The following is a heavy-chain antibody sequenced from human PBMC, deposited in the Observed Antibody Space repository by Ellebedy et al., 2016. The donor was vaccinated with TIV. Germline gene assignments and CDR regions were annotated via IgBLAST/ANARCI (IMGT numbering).Heavy chain of an antibody. J-gene: IGHJ4*02. CDR1: GFTFIDSY. V-gene: IGHV3-11*04. Sequence: GESLKISCAASGFTFIDSYMTWIRQAPGKGLEWVSYISNLGSTIYYADSVKGRFTISRDNSKNTLYLQMNSLRVEDTAVYSCAREEQWLARSFDYWGQGTLVTVSS. CDR3: AREEQWLARSFDY. D-gene: IGHD6-19*01. CDR2: ISNLGSTI.